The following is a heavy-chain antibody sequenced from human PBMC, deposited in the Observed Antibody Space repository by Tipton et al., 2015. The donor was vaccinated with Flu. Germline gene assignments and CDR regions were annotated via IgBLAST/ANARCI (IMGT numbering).Heavy chain of an antibody. Sequence: TLSLTCTVSGGSISSYYWSWIRQPAGKGLEWTGRIYTSGSTNYNPSLKSRVTMSVDTSKNQFSLKLSSVTAADTAVYYCARALFRPGGWEDAFDIWGQGTMVTVSS. CDR2: IYTSGST. J-gene: IGHJ3*02. CDR1: GGSISSYY. V-gene: IGHV4-4*07. CDR3: ARALFRPGGWEDAFDI. D-gene: IGHD1-26*01.